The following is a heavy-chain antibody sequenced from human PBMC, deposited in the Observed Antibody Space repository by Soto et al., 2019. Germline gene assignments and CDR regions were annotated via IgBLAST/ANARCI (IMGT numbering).Heavy chain of an antibody. V-gene: IGHV4-4*02. J-gene: IGHJ4*02. Sequence: NPSETLSLTCAVSGGSISSNKWWSWVRQPPGKGLEWIGEAYHSGSTNFNPSLKSRVTILIDKSKNQFSLKLRSLTAADTAVYYCASMSQDDYSYGGSGIFDNWGQGTLVTVSS. CDR1: GGSISSNKW. CDR2: AYHSGST. D-gene: IGHD3-16*01. CDR3: ASMSQDDYSYGGSGIFDN.